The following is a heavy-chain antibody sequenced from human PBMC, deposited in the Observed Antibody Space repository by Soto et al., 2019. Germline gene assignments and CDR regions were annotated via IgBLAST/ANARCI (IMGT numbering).Heavy chain of an antibody. D-gene: IGHD3-10*01. Sequence: QVQLVQSGAEVKKPGASVKVSCKASGYTFTSYDINWVRQATGQGLEWMGWMNPNSGNTGYAQKFQGRVTMTRNTSISTSYMALSSLRSEDTAVYYCAITHLRFGEHHYWGQGTLVTVSS. CDR1: GYTFTSYD. CDR3: AITHLRFGEHHY. J-gene: IGHJ4*02. CDR2: MNPNSGNT. V-gene: IGHV1-8*01.